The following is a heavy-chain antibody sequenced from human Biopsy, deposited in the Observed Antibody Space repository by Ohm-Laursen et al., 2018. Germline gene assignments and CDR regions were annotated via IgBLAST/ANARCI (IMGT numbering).Heavy chain of an antibody. V-gene: IGHV4-31*01. D-gene: IGHD3-22*01. CDR2: FSYRATT. J-gene: IGHJ2*01. Sequence: TLSLTCTVSGGSIGNGDYYWNWLRQHQGQGLEWIGLFSYRATTFYNPSLESLLTISIDTSKNHFSLNLRSVTAADTAVYYCARGVPHYDGSGFPLAGYWYFDLWGRGTLVTVSS. CDR1: GGSIGNGDYY. CDR3: ARGVPHYDGSGFPLAGYWYFDL.